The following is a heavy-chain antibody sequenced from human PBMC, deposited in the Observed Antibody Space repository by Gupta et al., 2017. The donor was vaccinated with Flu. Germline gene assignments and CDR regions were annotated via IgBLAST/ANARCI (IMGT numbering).Heavy chain of an antibody. CDR1: GGPISSYY. V-gene: IGHV4-4*07. CDR2: IYTSGST. Sequence: QVQLQESGPGLVKPSETLSLTCTVSGGPISSYYWSWLRQPAGKGLEWIGRIYTSGSTNYNPSLKSRVTMSVDTSKNQFYLKLSSVTAADTAVYYCARISYYYDSSGPVDWGQGTLVTVSS. CDR3: ARISYYYDSSGPVD. J-gene: IGHJ4*02. D-gene: IGHD3-22*01.